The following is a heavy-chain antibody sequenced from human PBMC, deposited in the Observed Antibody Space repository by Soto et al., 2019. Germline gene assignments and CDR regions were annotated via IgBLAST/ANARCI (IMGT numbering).Heavy chain of an antibody. CDR1: GGSFRNTIYY. V-gene: IGHV4-39*01. CDR2: IYYNGNA. D-gene: IGHD6-19*01. CDR3: ARHMRAVASPLGY. J-gene: IGHJ4*02. Sequence: PSGTLSLTCSVSGGSFRNTIYYWAWVRQSPGKGLEWIGSIYYNGNAFYNPSLKSRVTISVDSSKSQFSLKVTSVTAADTAVYYCARHMRAVASPLGYWGQGALVTVSS.